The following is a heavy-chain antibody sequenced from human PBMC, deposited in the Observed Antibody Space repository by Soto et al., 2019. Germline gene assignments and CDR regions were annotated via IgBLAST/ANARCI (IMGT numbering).Heavy chain of an antibody. J-gene: IGHJ6*02. V-gene: IGHV4-59*01. CDR2: IYYSGST. CDR1: GGSISSYY. CDR3: ARDLGLWFGESYYYYGMDV. D-gene: IGHD3-10*01. Sequence: SETLSLTCTVSGGSISSYYWSWIRQPPGKGLEWIGYIYYSGSTNYNPSLKSRVTISVDTSKNQFSLKLSSVTAADTAVYYCARDLGLWFGESYYYYGMDVWGQGTTVTVSS.